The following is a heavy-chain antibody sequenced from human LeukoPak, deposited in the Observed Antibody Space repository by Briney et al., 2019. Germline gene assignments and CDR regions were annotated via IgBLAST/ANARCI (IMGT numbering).Heavy chain of an antibody. CDR2: ISGSGGST. CDR3: AKGSRRVVRGVIIIGVRAFDI. CDR1: GFTFSSYA. D-gene: IGHD3-10*01. J-gene: IGHJ3*02. V-gene: IGHV3-23*01. Sequence: HPGGSLRLSCAASGFTFSSYAMSWVRQAPGKGLEWVSAISGSGGSTYYADSVKGRFTISRDNSKNTLYLQMNSLRAEDTAVYYCAKGSRRVVRGVIIIGVRAFDIWGQGTMVTVSS.